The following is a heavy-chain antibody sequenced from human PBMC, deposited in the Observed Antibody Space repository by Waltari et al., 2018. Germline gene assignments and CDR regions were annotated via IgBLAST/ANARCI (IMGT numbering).Heavy chain of an antibody. CDR2: IHSSGRN. D-gene: IGHD6-13*01. V-gene: IGHV4-4*07. CDR3: TRDYSQDWFDP. Sequence: QVQLQESGPGLVRPSETLSLTCTVSGGSISDFYWTWIRQPAGKGLEWIGRIHSSGRNDYPPSLVSRVSMSVDTSKNQFSLKLSSIIAADTAVYYCTRDYSQDWFDPWGQGTLVTVSS. CDR1: GGSISDFY. J-gene: IGHJ5*02.